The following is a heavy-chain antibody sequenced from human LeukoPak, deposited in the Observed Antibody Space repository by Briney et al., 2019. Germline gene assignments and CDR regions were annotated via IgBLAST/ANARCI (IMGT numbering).Heavy chain of an antibody. CDR2: IYYTGST. CDR1: GGSISSYY. Sequence: PSETLSLTCTVSGGSISSYYWSRIRQPPGKGLEWIGHIYYTGSTNYNPSLKSRVTISVDTSKNQFSLKLSSVTAADTAVYYCARARWGDGYNPTFDYWGQGTLVTVSS. D-gene: IGHD5-24*01. V-gene: IGHV4-59*01. J-gene: IGHJ4*02. CDR3: ARARWGDGYNPTFDY.